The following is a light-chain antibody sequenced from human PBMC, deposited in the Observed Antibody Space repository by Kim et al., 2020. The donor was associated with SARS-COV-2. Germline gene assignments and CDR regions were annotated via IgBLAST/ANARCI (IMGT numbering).Light chain of an antibody. J-gene: IGKJ2*01. CDR3: QQSTGAPYT. CDR1: RAISNY. V-gene: IGKV1-27*01. CDR2: SAS. Sequence: CASVGARVTISCRASRAISNYLAWYQQKPGTVPKLLIYSASTLQSGVPSRFSGSGSGTDFTLNISSLQPEDVGTYYCQQSTGAPYTFGQGTKLEI.